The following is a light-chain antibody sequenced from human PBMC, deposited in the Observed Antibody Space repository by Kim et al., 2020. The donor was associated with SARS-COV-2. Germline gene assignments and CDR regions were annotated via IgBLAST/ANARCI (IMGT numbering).Light chain of an antibody. CDR3: SSYTSSVTLV. V-gene: IGLV2-14*03. Sequence: LSITISCTGTSGDVGGYDYVAWDQQHPGKAPQLIIYDGNKWPSGVYSRFSGSRSGNTASLTISDLQVEDEANYYCSSYTSSVTLVFGGGTKVTVL. J-gene: IGLJ2*01. CDR2: DGN. CDR1: SGDVGGYDY.